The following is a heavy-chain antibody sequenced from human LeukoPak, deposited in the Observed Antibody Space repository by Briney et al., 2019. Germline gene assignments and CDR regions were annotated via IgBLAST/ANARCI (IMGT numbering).Heavy chain of an antibody. V-gene: IGHV3-53*01. CDR1: GFTVSSNY. D-gene: IGHD3-10*01. J-gene: IGHJ6*02. Sequence: GGSLRLSCAASGFTVSSNYMSWVRQAPGKGLEWVSVIYSGGSTYYADSVKGRFTISRDNSKNTLYLQMNSLRAEETAVYYCARDRLYGSGSEHYYYYYGMEVWGQGTTVTVSS. CDR2: IYSGGST. CDR3: ARDRLYGSGSEHYYYYYGMEV.